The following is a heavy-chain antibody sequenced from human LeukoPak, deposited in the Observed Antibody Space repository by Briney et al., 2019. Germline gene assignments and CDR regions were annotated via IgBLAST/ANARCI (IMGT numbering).Heavy chain of an antibody. V-gene: IGHV3-7*03. Sequence: GGSLRLSCSASGFSLSNYWMNWVRQGPGKGLEWVATVNKDGGEKYYVDSVKGRFTISRGNGKNSLYLQMNSLRAEDTALYYCAKDTVEGGATGTFDYWGQGTLVTVSS. J-gene: IGHJ4*02. CDR3: AKDTVEGGATGTFDY. D-gene: IGHD1-26*01. CDR1: GFSLSNYW. CDR2: VNKDGGEK.